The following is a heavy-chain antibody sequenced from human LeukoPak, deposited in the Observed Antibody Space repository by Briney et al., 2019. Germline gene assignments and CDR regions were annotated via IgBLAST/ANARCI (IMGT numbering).Heavy chain of an antibody. CDR3: ARGYDFWSGYWGN. V-gene: IGHV4-4*08. CDR1: GGSISSYY. J-gene: IGHJ4*02. CDR2: IFYSGTTSGST. Sequence: PSETLSLTCTVSGGSISSYYWNWIRQPPGKGLEWIGYIFYSGTTSGSTKYNPSLQSRVTISVDTSNSQFSLKLSSVTGADTAVYYCARGYDFWSGYWGNWGQGTLVTVSS. D-gene: IGHD3-3*01.